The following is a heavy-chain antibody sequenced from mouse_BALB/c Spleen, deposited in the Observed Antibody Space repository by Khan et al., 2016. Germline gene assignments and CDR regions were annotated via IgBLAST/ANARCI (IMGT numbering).Heavy chain of an antibody. J-gene: IGHJ2*01. CDR3: ARDRYDYFDY. D-gene: IGHD2-14*01. Sequence: EVELVESGGGLVKPGGSLKLSCAASGFTFSDYYMYWVRQTPEKRLECVATISDGGSYTYYPDSVKGRFTISRDNAKNNLYLQMSSLKSEDTAMYYCARDRYDYFDYWGQGTTLTVSS. CDR1: GFTFSDYY. CDR2: ISDGGSYT. V-gene: IGHV5-4*02.